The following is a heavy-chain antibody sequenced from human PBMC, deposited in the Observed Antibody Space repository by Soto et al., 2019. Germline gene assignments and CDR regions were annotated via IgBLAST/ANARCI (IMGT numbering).Heavy chain of an antibody. CDR2: IYYSGST. Sequence: QVQLQESGPGLVKPSQTLSLTCTVSGGSISSGDYYWSWIRQPPGKGLEWIGYIYYSGSTYYNPSLKSRVTISVDTSKNQFSLKLSYVTAADTAVYYCARALEQLVHWFDPWGQGTLVTVSS. D-gene: IGHD6-6*01. CDR3: ARALEQLVHWFDP. J-gene: IGHJ5*02. CDR1: GGSISSGDYY. V-gene: IGHV4-30-4*01.